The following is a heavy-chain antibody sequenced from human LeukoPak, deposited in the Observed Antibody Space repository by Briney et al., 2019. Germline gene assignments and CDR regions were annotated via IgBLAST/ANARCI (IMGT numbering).Heavy chain of an antibody. CDR1: GYTFTGYY. V-gene: IGHV1-2*02. CDR3: ARDPSGGTHPIDY. CDR2: INPNSGGT. J-gene: IGHJ4*02. D-gene: IGHD1-1*01. Sequence: ASVKVSCKASGYTFTGYYMHWVQQAPGQGLEWMGWINPNSGGTNYAQKFQGRVTMTRDTSISTAYMELSRLRSDDTAVYYCARDPSGGTHPIDYWGQGTLVTVSS.